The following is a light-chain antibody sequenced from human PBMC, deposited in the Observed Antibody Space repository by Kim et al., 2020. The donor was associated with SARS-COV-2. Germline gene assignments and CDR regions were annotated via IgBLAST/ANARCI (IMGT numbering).Light chain of an antibody. J-gene: IGLJ2*01. Sequence: QAVVTQEPSLTVSPGGTVTLTCGSSTGAVTRGHYPYWLQQKTGQAPRTLIYDTTKKHSLTPARFSGSILGDKAALTLSGALPEDEADYYCLVSYANVRVFGRGPKLTVL. V-gene: IGLV7-46*01. CDR3: LVSYANVRV. CDR2: DTT. CDR1: TGAVTRGHY.